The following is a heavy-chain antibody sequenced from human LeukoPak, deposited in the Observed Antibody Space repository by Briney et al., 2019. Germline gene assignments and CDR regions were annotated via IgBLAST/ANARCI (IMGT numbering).Heavy chain of an antibody. Sequence: GGSLRLSCSASGFTFSSYAMHWVRQAPGRGLEWVSSISGSGGSTYYADSVKGRFTISRDNSKNTLYLQMNSLRAEDTAVYYCANVHYGDTTGYFDYWGQGTLVTVSS. CDR2: ISGSGGST. J-gene: IGHJ4*02. D-gene: IGHD4-17*01. CDR1: GFTFSSYA. V-gene: IGHV3-23*01. CDR3: ANVHYGDTTGYFDY.